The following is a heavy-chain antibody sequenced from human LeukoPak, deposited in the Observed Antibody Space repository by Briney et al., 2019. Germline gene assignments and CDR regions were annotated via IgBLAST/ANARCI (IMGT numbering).Heavy chain of an antibody. CDR1: GGSISSYY. D-gene: IGHD6-13*01. Sequence: SETLSLTCTVSGGSISSYYWSLIRQPPGKGLEWIGYIYYSGSTNYNPSLKSRVTISVDTSKNQFSLKLSSVTAADTAVYYCARMAAAGTDYWGQGTLVTVSS. CDR3: ARMAAAGTDY. J-gene: IGHJ4*02. CDR2: IYYSGST. V-gene: IGHV4-59*01.